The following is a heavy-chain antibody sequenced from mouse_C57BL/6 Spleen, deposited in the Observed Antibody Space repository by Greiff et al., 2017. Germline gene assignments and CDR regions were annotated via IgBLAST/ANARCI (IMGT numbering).Heavy chain of an antibody. V-gene: IGHV1-50*01. CDR3: ARYYGKYYFDD. J-gene: IGHJ2*01. Sequence: VQLQQPGAELVKPGASVKLFCKASGYTFTSYWMQWVKQRPGQGLEWIGEIDPSDSYTNYNQKFKGKATLTVDTSSSTAYMRLSSLTSEDSAVYYCARYYGKYYFDDWGQGTTLTVSS. CDR2: IDPSDSYT. D-gene: IGHD1-1*01. CDR1: GYTFTSYW.